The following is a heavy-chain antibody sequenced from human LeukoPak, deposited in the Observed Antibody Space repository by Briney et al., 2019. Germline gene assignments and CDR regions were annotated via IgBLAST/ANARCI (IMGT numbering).Heavy chain of an antibody. CDR2: ISCDGRNK. Sequence: GRSLRLSRAASGFTFSRYGMHWVRQAPGKGLEWVAVISCDGRNKYYPDSVKGRFTISRDNSKNTLYLQMNSLRVEDTAVYYCVKDWGNCFASGSSYFDYWGQGTPVTVSS. CDR3: VKDWGNCFASGSSYFDY. J-gene: IGHJ4*02. CDR1: GFTFSRYG. V-gene: IGHV3-30*18. D-gene: IGHD3-10*01.